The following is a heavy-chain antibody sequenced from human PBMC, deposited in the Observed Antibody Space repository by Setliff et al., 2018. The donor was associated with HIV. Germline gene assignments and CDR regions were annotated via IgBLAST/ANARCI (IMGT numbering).Heavy chain of an antibody. J-gene: IGHJ6*03. D-gene: IGHD3-3*01. CDR1: GGTFSSYA. CDR3: ARSAKSGAWTYYDFWSGYSYYYMDV. Sequence: SVKVSCKASGGTFSSYAISWVRQAPGQGFEWMGGIIPIFGTANYAQKFQGRVTITADESTSTAYMELSSLRSEDTAVYYCARSAKSGAWTYYDFWSGYSYYYMDVWGKGTTVTVSS. CDR2: IIPIFGTA. V-gene: IGHV1-69*13.